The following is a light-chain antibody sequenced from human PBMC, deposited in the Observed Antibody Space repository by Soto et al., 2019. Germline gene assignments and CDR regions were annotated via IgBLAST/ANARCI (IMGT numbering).Light chain of an antibody. Sequence: DIQMTQSPSTLSASVGDRVTITCRASQSISSWLAWYQQKPGKAPKLLIYDASSLESGVPSRFSGSGSGTEFTLTISSLQPDDFATYYCQHSYTAPPFTFGQGTRLEI. J-gene: IGKJ2*01. CDR3: QHSYTAPPFT. V-gene: IGKV1-5*01. CDR2: DAS. CDR1: QSISSW.